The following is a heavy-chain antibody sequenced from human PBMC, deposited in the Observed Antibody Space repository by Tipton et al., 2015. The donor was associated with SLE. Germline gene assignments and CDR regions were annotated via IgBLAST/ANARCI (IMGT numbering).Heavy chain of an antibody. Sequence: SLRLSCAASGFTFSSYGMHWVRQAPGKGLEWVANIKQDGSEKYYVDSVKGRFTISRDNAKNSLYLQMNSLRAEDTAVYYCARRNTGYFDYWGQGTLVTVSS. CDR2: IKQDGSEK. CDR3: ARRNTGYFDY. D-gene: IGHD2/OR15-2a*01. J-gene: IGHJ4*02. V-gene: IGHV3-7*01. CDR1: GFTFSSYG.